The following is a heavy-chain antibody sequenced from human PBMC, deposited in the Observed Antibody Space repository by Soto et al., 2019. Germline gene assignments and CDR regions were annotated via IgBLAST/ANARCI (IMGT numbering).Heavy chain of an antibody. D-gene: IGHD3-16*01. CDR3: AGGGEWQLCWGNWFDP. CDR1: GGTFSSYA. Sequence: QVQLVQSGAEVKKPGSSVKVSCKASGGTFSSYAISWVRQAPGQGLEWMGGIIPIFGTANYAQKFQGRVTITADKSRSTAYMELCSLTSEDTAVYCCAGGGEWQLCWGNWFDPWGQVTLVTVSS. V-gene: IGHV1-69*06. CDR2: IIPIFGTA. J-gene: IGHJ5*02.